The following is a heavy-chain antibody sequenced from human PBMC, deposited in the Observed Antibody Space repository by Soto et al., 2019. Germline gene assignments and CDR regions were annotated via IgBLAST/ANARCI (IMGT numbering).Heavy chain of an antibody. CDR1: GGSINNGDYY. J-gene: IGHJ2*01. V-gene: IGHV4-30-4*01. Sequence: QVQLQESGPGLVKSSQTLSLTCAVSGGSINNGDYYWSWIRQPPGRGLEWIGYIYYSGSTYVNPSLKSRLSMSLDTSKNQFSLKLTSVTAADTAVYYCAREKSVDFGMAHPYWYFDLWGRGTLVTVSS. D-gene: IGHD3-3*01. CDR2: IYYSGST. CDR3: AREKSVDFGMAHPYWYFDL.